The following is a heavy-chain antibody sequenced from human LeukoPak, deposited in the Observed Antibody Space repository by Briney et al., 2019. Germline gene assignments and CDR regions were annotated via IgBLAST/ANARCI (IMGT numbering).Heavy chain of an antibody. CDR1: GFTFSSYS. CDR3: ARESDTAMVFDY. Sequence: GGSLRLSCAASGFTFSSYSMNWVRQAPGKGLEWVSAISSSSSYIYYADSVKGRFTISRDNAKNSLYLQMNSLRAEDTAVYYCARESDTAMVFDYWGQGTLVTVSS. D-gene: IGHD5-18*01. CDR2: ISSSSSYI. V-gene: IGHV3-21*01. J-gene: IGHJ4*02.